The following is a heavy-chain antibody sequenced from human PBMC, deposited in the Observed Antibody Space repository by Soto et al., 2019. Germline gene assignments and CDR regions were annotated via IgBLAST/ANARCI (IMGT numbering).Heavy chain of an antibody. CDR2: IIPIFGTA. Sequence: ASVKVSCKASGGTFSSYAISWVRQAPGQGLEWMGGIIPIFGTANYAQKFQGRVTITADESTSTAYMELSSLRSEDTAVYYCARRSRASDYYYYGMDVWGQGTTVTVSS. V-gene: IGHV1-69*13. CDR3: ARRSRASDYYYYGMDV. CDR1: GGTFSSYA. J-gene: IGHJ6*02.